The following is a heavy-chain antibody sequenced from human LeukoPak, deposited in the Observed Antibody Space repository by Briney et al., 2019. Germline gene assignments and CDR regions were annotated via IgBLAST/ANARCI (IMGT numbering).Heavy chain of an antibody. CDR2: IYTSGST. CDR3: ARDPDDYSDYYMDV. J-gene: IGHJ6*03. V-gene: IGHV4-61*02. D-gene: IGHD1-14*01. Sequence: PSETLSLTCTVSGGSISSGSYYWSWIRRPAGKGLEWIGRIYTSGSTNYNPSLKSRVTISVDTSKNQFSLKLSSVTAADTAVYYCARDPDDYSDYYMDVWGKGTTVTVSS. CDR1: GGSISSGSYY.